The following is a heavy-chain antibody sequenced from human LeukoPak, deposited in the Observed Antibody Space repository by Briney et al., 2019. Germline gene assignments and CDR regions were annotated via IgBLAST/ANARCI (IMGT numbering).Heavy chain of an antibody. CDR2: ISSSGSTI. J-gene: IGHJ6*03. D-gene: IGHD1-26*01. Sequence: GGSLRLSCAASGFTFSSYEMNWVRQAPGKGLEWVSYISSSGSTIYYADSVKGRFTISRDNAKNSLYLQMNSLRAEDTAVYYCAREGRELLWYYMDVWGKGTTVTVSS. CDR1: GFTFSSYE. V-gene: IGHV3-48*03. CDR3: AREGRELLWYYMDV.